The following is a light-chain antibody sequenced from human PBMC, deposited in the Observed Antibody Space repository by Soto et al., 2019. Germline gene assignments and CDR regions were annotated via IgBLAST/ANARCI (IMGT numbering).Light chain of an antibody. V-gene: IGLV2-11*01. J-gene: IGLJ1*01. Sequence: QSALTQPRSVSGSPGQSVSISCAGTSTDYGGYKYVSWYQQHPGKAPKLMIFDAYKRPSGVSNRFSGSKSGSTASLTISGLQAEDEADYYCCSNAVGSTYVFGTGTKVTVL. CDR1: STDYGGYKY. CDR3: CSNAVGSTYV. CDR2: DAY.